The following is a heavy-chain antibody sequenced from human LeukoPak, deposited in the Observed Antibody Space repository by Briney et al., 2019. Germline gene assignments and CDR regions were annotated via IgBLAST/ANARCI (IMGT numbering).Heavy chain of an antibody. J-gene: IGHJ4*02. V-gene: IGHV3-23*01. D-gene: IGHD1-26*01. CDR1: GFTFSSYA. CDR3: AKDHSGSYYGGFDY. Sequence: PGGSLRLSCAASGFTFSSYAMSWVRQAPGKGLEWVSAISGSGSSTYYADSVKGRFTISRDNSKNTLYLQMNSLGAEDTAVYYCAKDHSGSYYGGFDYWGQGTLVTVSS. CDR2: ISGSGSST.